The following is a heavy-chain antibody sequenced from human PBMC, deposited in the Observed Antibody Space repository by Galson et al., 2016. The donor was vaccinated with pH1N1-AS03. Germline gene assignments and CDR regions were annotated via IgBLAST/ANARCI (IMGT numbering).Heavy chain of an antibody. V-gene: IGHV5-51*03. CDR1: GASFNPYW. CDR2: IYPGDSDT. J-gene: IGHJ4*02. D-gene: IGHD2-2*01. CDR3: ARRGHCTGISCYDLDS. Sequence: QSGAEVKKPGESLKISCKGSGASFNPYWIGWVRQMPGKGLEWMGIIYPGDSDTRYSPSFQGNVAISADASISTAYLQWSSLKASDTAIYYCARRGHCTGISCYDLDSWSQGTMVTVSS.